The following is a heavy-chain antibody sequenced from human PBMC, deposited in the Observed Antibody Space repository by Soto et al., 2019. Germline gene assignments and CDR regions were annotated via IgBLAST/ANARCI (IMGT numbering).Heavy chain of an antibody. D-gene: IGHD6-19*01. V-gene: IGHV4-31*03. CDR3: ARDFTDSSGPTLGMGV. J-gene: IGHJ6*04. CDR2: IYYSGST. Sequence: SSETLSLTCTFSGGSISSRGYYWSWIRQHPGKGLEWIGYIYYSGSTYYNPSLKSRVTISVDTSKSQFSLKLSSVTAADTAVYYCARDFTDSSGPTLGMGVWGKGTTVTVSS. CDR1: GGSISSRGYY.